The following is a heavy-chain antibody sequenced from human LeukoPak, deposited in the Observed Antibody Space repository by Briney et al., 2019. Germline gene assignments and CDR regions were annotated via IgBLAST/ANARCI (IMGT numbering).Heavy chain of an antibody. J-gene: IGHJ3*02. V-gene: IGHV1-2*02. Sequence: ASVKVSCKASGYTFTGYYMHWVRQAPGQGLEWMGWINPNSGGTNYPQKFQGRVTMTRDTSISTAYMELSRLRSDDTAVYYCARDCSSTSCHSAFDIWGQGTMVTVSS. CDR1: GYTFTGYY. CDR2: INPNSGGT. D-gene: IGHD2-2*02. CDR3: ARDCSSTSCHSAFDI.